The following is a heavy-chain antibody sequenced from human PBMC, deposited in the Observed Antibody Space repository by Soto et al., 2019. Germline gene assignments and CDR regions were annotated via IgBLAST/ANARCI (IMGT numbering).Heavy chain of an antibody. D-gene: IGHD3-3*01. CDR3: AKEHFGVAPY. V-gene: IGHV3-30*18. Sequence: QVQLVESGGGVVQPGRTLRLSCAASGFTFSSYGMHWVRQAPGKGLEWVAVVSYDGSNKYYADSVKGRFTISRDNSKNTLYLQMNSRRAEDTAVYYCAKEHFGVAPYWGQGTLVTVSS. CDR1: GFTFSSYG. J-gene: IGHJ4*02. CDR2: VSYDGSNK.